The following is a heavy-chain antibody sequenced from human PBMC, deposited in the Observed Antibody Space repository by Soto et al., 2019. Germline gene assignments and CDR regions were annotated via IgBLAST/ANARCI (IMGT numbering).Heavy chain of an antibody. Sequence: SVKVSCKASGGTFSSYAISWVRQAPGQGLEWMGGIIPIFGTANYAQKFQGRVTITADESTSTAYMELSSLRSEDTAVYYCARDARHGSGSYYRDYDTAGPWGQGTLVTVSS. CDR2: IIPIFGTA. J-gene: IGHJ5*02. D-gene: IGHD3-10*01. CDR3: ARDARHGSGSYYRDYDTAGP. CDR1: GGTFSSYA. V-gene: IGHV1-69*13.